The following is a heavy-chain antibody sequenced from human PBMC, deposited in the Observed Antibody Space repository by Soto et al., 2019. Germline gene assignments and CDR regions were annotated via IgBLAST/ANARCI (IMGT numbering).Heavy chain of an antibody. Sequence: QLVQSGAEVRKPGASVRVSCKAAGYTFTSHAIAWVRRPPGEGLEWMGWISGYNGGTEYAQKFQGRVTMTSDTSTTTAHLEMRSRRSDDKGVYFCARVRVGNIYHGLDVWGQGTTVIVSS. CDR2: ISGYNGGT. D-gene: IGHD7-27*01. CDR1: GYTFTSHA. CDR3: ARVRVGNIYHGLDV. J-gene: IGHJ6*02. V-gene: IGHV1-18*04.